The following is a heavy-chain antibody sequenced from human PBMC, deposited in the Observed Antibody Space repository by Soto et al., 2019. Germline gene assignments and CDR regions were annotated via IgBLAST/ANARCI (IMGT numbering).Heavy chain of an antibody. CDR2: IYYGGTT. D-gene: IGHD3-22*01. V-gene: IGHV4-59*08. Sequence: SETLSLTCTVPGASFSPHYWAWIRQPPGTGLEWIGYIYYGGTTSYNPSLKSRVTITLETSKSQFSLRLTSVTASDTAVYYCAGVPDYYDSRGYRYYYYGMDVWGQGTTVT. CDR1: GASFSPHY. J-gene: IGHJ6*02. CDR3: AGVPDYYDSRGYRYYYYGMDV.